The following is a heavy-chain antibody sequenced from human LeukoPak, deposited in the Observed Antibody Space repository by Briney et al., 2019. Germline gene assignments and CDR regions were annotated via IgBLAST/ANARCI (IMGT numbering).Heavy chain of an antibody. CDR3: AREFSGTSIAARVFGS. CDR1: GGSITSYY. Sequence: SSETLSLTCTVSGGSITSYYWTYIRQPAGKGLEWIGRIHSSGGTNYSPSLKSRVTMSLDTSKNQFSLNLSSVTAADTAIYYCAREFSGTSIAARVFGSWGQGTLVTVSS. D-gene: IGHD6-6*01. V-gene: IGHV4-4*07. J-gene: IGHJ4*02. CDR2: IHSSGGT.